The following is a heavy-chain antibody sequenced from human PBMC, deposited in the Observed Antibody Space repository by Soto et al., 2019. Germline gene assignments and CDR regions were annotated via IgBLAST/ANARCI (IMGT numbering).Heavy chain of an antibody. D-gene: IGHD3-22*01. V-gene: IGHV4-59*12. CDR3: AVADYYDSSGLNWFDP. CDR2: IYYSGST. Sequence: SETLSLTCTVSGGSISSYYWSWIRQPPGKGLEWIGYIYYSGSTNYNPSLKSRVTISVDTSKNQFSLKLSSVTAADTAVYYCAVADYYDSSGLNWFDPWGQGTLVTVSS. CDR1: GGSISSYY. J-gene: IGHJ5*02.